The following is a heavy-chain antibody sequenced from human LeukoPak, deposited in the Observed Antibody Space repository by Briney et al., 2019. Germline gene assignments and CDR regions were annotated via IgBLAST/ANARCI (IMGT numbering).Heavy chain of an antibody. CDR1: GYTFTAYD. Sequence: GASVKVSCKASGYTFTAYDVNWVRQATGQGLEWMGRMDPYGDNTAFGQKFQGRVTLTRDAPTSTAYMELNSLRSEDTAVYYCARGSSGHYEGHDFWGQGTLVTVSS. CDR3: ARGSSGHYEGHDF. CDR2: MDPYGDNT. V-gene: IGHV1-8*01. D-gene: IGHD3-22*01. J-gene: IGHJ4*02.